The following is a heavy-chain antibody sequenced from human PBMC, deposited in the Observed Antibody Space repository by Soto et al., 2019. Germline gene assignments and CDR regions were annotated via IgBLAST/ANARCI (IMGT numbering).Heavy chain of an antibody. CDR2: ISYDGSNK. CDR3: AKAGADYGDSYYYDSSGYNYYGMDV. Sequence: QVQLVESGGGVVQPGRSLRLSCAASGFTFSSYGMHWVRQAPGKGLEWVSVISYDGSNKYYADSVKGRFTISRDNAKNTLYLQMNRLRAEETDVYYCAKAGADYGDSYYYDSSGYNYYGMDVWGQGTTVTVSS. J-gene: IGHJ6*02. V-gene: IGHV3-30*18. CDR1: GFTFSSYG. D-gene: IGHD3-22*01.